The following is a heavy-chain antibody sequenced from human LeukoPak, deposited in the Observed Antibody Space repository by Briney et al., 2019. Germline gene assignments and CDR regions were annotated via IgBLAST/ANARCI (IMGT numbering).Heavy chain of an antibody. D-gene: IGHD4-17*01. CDR1: GFTFSTYS. V-gene: IGHV3-23*01. Sequence: GGSLRLSCAGSGFTFSTYSIHWVRQAPGKGLEWVSAISGSGGSTYYADSVKGRFTISRDNSKNTLYLQMNSLRAEDTAVYYCAKGDYGDYYYYGMDVWGKGTTVTVSS. CDR2: ISGSGGST. J-gene: IGHJ6*04. CDR3: AKGDYGDYYYYGMDV.